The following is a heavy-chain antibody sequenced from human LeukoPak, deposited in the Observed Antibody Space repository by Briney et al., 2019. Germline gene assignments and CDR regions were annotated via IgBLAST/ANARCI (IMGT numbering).Heavy chain of an antibody. Sequence: SETLSLTCTVSGGSISSYYWSWIRQPPGKGLEWIGYIYYSGSTNYNPSLKSRVTISVDTSKNQFSLKLSSVTAADTAVYYCARGVVEYSSGWYRAFDIWGQGTMATVSS. CDR3: ARGVVEYSSGWYRAFDI. D-gene: IGHD6-19*01. CDR2: IYYSGST. V-gene: IGHV4-59*08. J-gene: IGHJ3*02. CDR1: GGSISSYY.